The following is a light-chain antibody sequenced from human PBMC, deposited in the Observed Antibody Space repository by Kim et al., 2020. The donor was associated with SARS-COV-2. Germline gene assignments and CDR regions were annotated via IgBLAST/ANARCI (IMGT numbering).Light chain of an antibody. Sequence: SFARSCSGTHSDVGVIGFGSCSQRHPAIAPKLRIYRVNRRPSGVPNRFSGSKSGNTASLTVSGLQAEEEGDYYCCSYAGGNTVIFGGGTKVTVL. J-gene: IGLJ2*01. CDR2: RVN. CDR1: HSDVGVIGF. CDR3: CSYAGGNTVI. V-gene: IGLV2-8*01.